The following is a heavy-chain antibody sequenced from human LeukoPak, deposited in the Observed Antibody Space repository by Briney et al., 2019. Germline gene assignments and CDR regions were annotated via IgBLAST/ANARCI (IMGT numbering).Heavy chain of an antibody. Sequence: GGSLRLSCAASGFTFSSYTMNWVRQAPGKGLEWVSSISSSSSYIYYAGSVKGRLAIARDNAKNSLYLQMNSLRAEDTAMYYCAFGDLGSAGWGQGTLVTVSS. CDR1: GFTFSSYT. V-gene: IGHV3-21*01. J-gene: IGHJ4*02. CDR2: ISSSSSYI. CDR3: AFGDLGSAG. D-gene: IGHD4-17*01.